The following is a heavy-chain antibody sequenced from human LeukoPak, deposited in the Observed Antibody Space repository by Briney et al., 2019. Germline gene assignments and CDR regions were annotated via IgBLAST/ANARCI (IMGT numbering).Heavy chain of an antibody. CDR2: INTNTGNP. CDR1: GGTFSSYA. J-gene: IGHJ4*02. V-gene: IGHV7-4-1*02. CDR3: AREGPHFTYYYGSGSSKGSFDY. D-gene: IGHD3-10*01. Sequence: ASVKVSCKASGGTFSSYAISWVRQAPGQGLEWMGWINTNTGNPTYAQGFTGRFVFSLDTSVSTAYLQISSLKAEDTAVYYCAREGPHFTYYYGSGSSKGSFDYWGQGTLVTVSS.